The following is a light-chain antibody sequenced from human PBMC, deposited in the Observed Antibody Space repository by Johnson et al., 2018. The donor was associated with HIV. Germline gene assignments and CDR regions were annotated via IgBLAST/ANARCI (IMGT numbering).Light chain of an antibody. J-gene: IGLJ1*01. CDR3: GTWDTSLSAGGV. CDR2: DNN. CDR1: SSNIGNNY. V-gene: IGLV1-51*01. Sequence: QSVLTQPPSVSAAPGQKVTISCSGSSSNIGNNYVSWYQQFPGTAPKLLIFDNNKRPSGIPDRFSASKSGTSATLDITGLQTGDEADYYCGTWDTSLSAGGVFGTGTKVTVL.